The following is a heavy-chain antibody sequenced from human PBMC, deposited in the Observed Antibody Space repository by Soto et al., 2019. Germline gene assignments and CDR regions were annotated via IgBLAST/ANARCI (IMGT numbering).Heavy chain of an antibody. V-gene: IGHV1-69*13. Sequence: SVKVSCKASGGTFSSYAISWVRQAPGQGLEWMGGIIPIFGTANYAQKFQGRVTITADESTSTAYMELSSLRSEDTAVYYCARERGEDIVVVVAAKRGGYGMDVWGQGTTVTVSS. CDR3: ARERGEDIVVVVAAKRGGYGMDV. D-gene: IGHD2-15*01. J-gene: IGHJ6*02. CDR2: IIPIFGTA. CDR1: GGTFSSYA.